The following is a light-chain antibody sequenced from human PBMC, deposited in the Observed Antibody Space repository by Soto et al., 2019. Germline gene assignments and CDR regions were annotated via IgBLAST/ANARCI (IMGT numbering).Light chain of an antibody. CDR3: CLSPGSLTWL. V-gene: IGLV2-11*01. CDR2: EVN. CDR1: GSDVGDSSH. Sequence: QSALTQPRSVSGSPGQSVTISCTATGSDVGDSSHVSWYQLHPGKAPKLMIYEVNIRPSGVPDRFSGSKSGSTASLTISGLQAEDEAEYYCCLSPGSLTWLFGGGTKLTVL. J-gene: IGLJ3*02.